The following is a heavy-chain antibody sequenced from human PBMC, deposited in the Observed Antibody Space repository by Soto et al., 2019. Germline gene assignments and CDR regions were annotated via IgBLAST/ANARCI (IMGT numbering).Heavy chain of an antibody. Sequence: GGSLRLSCAASGFTFNTYWMSWVRQAPGKGLEWVANIKEDGSEKYYVDSVKGRFTISRDNARNSLYLQMRSLRAEDTAVYYCAREATTAMVRGVLYWGQGTLATVSS. V-gene: IGHV3-7*03. CDR1: GFTFNTYW. D-gene: IGHD3-10*01. CDR3: AREATTAMVRGVLY. J-gene: IGHJ4*02. CDR2: IKEDGSEK.